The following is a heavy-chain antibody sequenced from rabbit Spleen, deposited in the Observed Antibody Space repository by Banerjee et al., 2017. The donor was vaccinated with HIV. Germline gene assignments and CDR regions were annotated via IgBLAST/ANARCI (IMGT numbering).Heavy chain of an antibody. CDR2: IDFGRSINT. CDR1: GLDFSSSYW. V-gene: IGHV1S45*01. Sequence: QQQLEEYGGDLVQPEGSLTLTCKASGLDFSSSYWIWWVRQAPGKGLEWIAYIDFGRSINTYYATWAKGRFTISKTSSTTVTLQMTSLTAADTAIYFCARDAAGREDFNLWGQGTLVTVS. CDR3: ARDAAGREDFNL. J-gene: IGHJ4*01. D-gene: IGHD4-2*01.